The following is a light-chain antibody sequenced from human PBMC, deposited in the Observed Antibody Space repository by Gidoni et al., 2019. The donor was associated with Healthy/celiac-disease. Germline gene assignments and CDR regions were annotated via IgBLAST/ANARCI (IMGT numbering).Light chain of an antibody. J-gene: IGKJ2*01. Sequence: EIVLPQSPGTLSLSPGERATLSCRASQLVSNNYLAWYQQKPGQAPRLLIYGASSRATGIPKRFSGSGSGTDFTLAISRLEPEDFAVYYCQQYGNAPYTFGQGTKLDIK. CDR3: QQYGNAPYT. CDR2: GAS. V-gene: IGKV3-20*01. CDR1: QLVSNNY.